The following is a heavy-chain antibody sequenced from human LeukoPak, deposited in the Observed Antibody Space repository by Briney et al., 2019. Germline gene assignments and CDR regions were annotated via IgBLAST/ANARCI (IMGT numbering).Heavy chain of an antibody. CDR1: GGSFSGYY. D-gene: IGHD3-9*01. V-gene: IGHV4-34*01. J-gene: IGHJ4*02. CDR2: INHSGGT. Sequence: SETLSLTCAVYGGSFSGYYWGWIRQPPGKGREWVGEINHSGGTNNNPSLKSRVTISVDTSKNQCSLKLRSVTAADTAVYCCARASGDILTGYYGLWGQGTLVTVSS. CDR3: ARASGDILTGYYGL.